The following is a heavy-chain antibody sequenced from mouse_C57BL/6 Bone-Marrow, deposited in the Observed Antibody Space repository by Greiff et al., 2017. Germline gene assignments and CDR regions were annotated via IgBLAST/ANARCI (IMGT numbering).Heavy chain of an antibody. Sequence: EVQGVESGGGLVKPGGSLKLSCAASGFTFSDYGMHWVRQAPEKGLEWVAYISSGSSTIYYADTVKGRFTISRDNAKNTLFLQMTSLRSEDTAMYYCARPYGSSPWFAYWGQGTLVTVSA. D-gene: IGHD1-1*01. V-gene: IGHV5-17*01. J-gene: IGHJ3*01. CDR1: GFTFSDYG. CDR2: ISSGSSTI. CDR3: ARPYGSSPWFAY.